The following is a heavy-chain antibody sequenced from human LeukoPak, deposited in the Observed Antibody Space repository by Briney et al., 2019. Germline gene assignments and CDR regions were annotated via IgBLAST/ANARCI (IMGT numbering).Heavy chain of an antibody. J-gene: IGHJ4*02. CDR1: GGSFSGYY. CDR2: INHSGST. CDR3: ARGYCSSTSCYHRLYYFDY. D-gene: IGHD2-2*01. Sequence: SETLSLTCAVYGGSFSGYYWSWIRQPPGKGLEWIGEINHSGSTNYNPSLKSRVTISVDTFKNQFSLKLSSVTAADTAVYYCARGYCSSTSCYHRLYYFDYWGQGTLVTVSS. V-gene: IGHV4-34*01.